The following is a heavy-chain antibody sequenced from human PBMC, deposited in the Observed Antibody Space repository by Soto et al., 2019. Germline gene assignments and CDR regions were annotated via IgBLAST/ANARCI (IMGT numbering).Heavy chain of an antibody. V-gene: IGHV3-74*01. Sequence: GGSLRLSCAASGFTFSSYWMHWVRQAPGKGLVWVSRINSDGSSTFYADSVKGRFTISRDNAKNTLYLQMNSLRAEDTAVYYCTRESSSLNRSLDYWGQGALVTVSS. CDR2: INSDGSST. J-gene: IGHJ4*02. CDR1: GFTFSSYW. CDR3: TRESSSLNRSLDY. D-gene: IGHD6-6*01.